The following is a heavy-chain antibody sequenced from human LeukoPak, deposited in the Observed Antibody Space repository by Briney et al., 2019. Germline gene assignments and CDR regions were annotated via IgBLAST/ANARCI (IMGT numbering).Heavy chain of an antibody. D-gene: IGHD4-17*01. CDR2: IYTGGST. J-gene: IGHJ4*02. CDR1: GFTASRNY. CDR3: ASGGGSRPDGDHGVEFDY. V-gene: IGHV3-53*01. Sequence: AGSLRLSCAAAGFTASRNYMGWVRQAPGRWLGWVAFIYTGGSTYYADSVRGLFTISTDNTQNALYLHMNSLRAEDTAVYYCASGGGSRPDGDHGVEFDYWGQGTLVTVSS.